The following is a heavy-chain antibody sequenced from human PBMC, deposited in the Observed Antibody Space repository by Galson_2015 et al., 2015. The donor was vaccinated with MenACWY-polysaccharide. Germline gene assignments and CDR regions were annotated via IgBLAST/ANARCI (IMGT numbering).Heavy chain of an antibody. CDR2: ISYDGGS. CDR3: ARGGRAVSNRNWFDT. Sequence: PLSLTCTVSVDSITSGGYFWSWIRQHPGEGLEWIASISYDGGSYYNPSLKSRVTISVDTPKNQSSLKLNSVTAADTAVYYCARGGRAVSNRNWFDTWGQGTLVTVSS. CDR1: VDSITSGGYF. J-gene: IGHJ5*02. D-gene: IGHD3-16*01. V-gene: IGHV4-31*03.